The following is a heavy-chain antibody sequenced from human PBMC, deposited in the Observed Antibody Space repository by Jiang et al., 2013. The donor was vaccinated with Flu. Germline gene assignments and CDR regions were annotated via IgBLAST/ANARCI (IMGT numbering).Heavy chain of an antibody. J-gene: IGHJ4*02. CDR2: ISYDGSNK. V-gene: IGHV3-30*04. CDR3: ARDQGSSWYYFDY. CDR1: GFTFSSYA. D-gene: IGHD6-13*01. Sequence: RSLRLSCAASGFTFSSYAMHWVRQAPGKGLEWVAVISYDGSNKYYADSVKGRFTISRDNSKNTLYLQMNSLRAEDTAVYYCARDQGSSWYYFDYWGQGTLVTVSS.